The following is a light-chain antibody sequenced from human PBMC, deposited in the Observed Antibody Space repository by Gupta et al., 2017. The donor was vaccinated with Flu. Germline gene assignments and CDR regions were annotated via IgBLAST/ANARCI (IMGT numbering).Light chain of an antibody. V-gene: IGKV1-39*01. CDR2: AAS. CDR1: QSISSY. CDR3: QQSDSTPPS. Sequence: IHMTQSPSSLSASVGDRVTITCRASQSISSYLNWYQQKPGKAPKLLIYAASRLQSGVPSRFSGSGSGTDFTLTISRLQPEDFATYYCQQSDSTPPSSGQGTKVEIK. J-gene: IGKJ2*03.